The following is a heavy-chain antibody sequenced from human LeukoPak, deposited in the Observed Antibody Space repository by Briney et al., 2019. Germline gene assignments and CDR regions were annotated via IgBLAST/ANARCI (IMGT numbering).Heavy chain of an antibody. CDR3: AREWYYGSGSYYYYYGMDV. D-gene: IGHD3-10*01. V-gene: IGHV1-24*01. CDR2: FDPEDGET. J-gene: IGHJ6*02. Sequence: GASVKDSCKVSGYTLTELSMHWVRQAPGKGLEWMGGFDPEDGETIYAQKFQGRVTMTEDTSTDTAYMELRSLRSDDTAVYYCAREWYYGSGSYYYYYGMDVWGQGTTVTVSS. CDR1: GYTLTELS.